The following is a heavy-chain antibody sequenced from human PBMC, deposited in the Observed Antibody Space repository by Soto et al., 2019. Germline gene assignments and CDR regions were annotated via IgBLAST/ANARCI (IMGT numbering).Heavy chain of an antibody. V-gene: IGHV3-33*01. CDR3: ARGTERITMIVVDDLDY. CDR2: IWYDGSNK. J-gene: IGHJ4*02. CDR1: GFTFSSYG. Sequence: GGSLRLSCAASGFTFSSYGMHWVRQAPGKGLEWVAVIWYDGSNKYYADSVKGRFTISRDNSKNTLYLQMNSLRAEDTAVYYCARGTERITMIVVDDLDYWGQGTLVTVSS. D-gene: IGHD3-22*01.